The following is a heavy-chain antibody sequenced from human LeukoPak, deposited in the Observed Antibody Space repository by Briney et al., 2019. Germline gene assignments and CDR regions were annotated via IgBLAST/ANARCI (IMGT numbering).Heavy chain of an antibody. D-gene: IGHD3-10*01. V-gene: IGHV1-69*13. CDR1: GGTFSIYA. Sequence: SVTVSFKASGGTFSIYAISWVRQAPGQGLEWMGGIIPIFGTANYAEKFQGRVTITADESTSTAYMELSSLRSEDTAVYYCERDQREYYYGSGSYYDAFDVWGQGTMVTVSS. J-gene: IGHJ3*01. CDR3: ERDQREYYYGSGSYYDAFDV. CDR2: IIPIFGTA.